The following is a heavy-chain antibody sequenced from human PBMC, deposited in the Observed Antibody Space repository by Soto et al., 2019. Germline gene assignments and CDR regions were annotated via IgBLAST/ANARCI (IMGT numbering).Heavy chain of an antibody. J-gene: IGHJ4*02. V-gene: IGHV4-39*01. CDR3: VSQRTSVLTQAYFDY. D-gene: IGHD2-8*01. CDR1: GGSVSNSNYY. Sequence: SETLSLTCTVSGGSVSNSNYYWGWIRQSPGKGLEWIGSVYYRGRSYSKSSVKSRVTISVDTSKNQFSLNLNSVTASDTAVYFRVSQRTSVLTQAYFDYWGPGALVTVSS. CDR2: VYYRGRS.